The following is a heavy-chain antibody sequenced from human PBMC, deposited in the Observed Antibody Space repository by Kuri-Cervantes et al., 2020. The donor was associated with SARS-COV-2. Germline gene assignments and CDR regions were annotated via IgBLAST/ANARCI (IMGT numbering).Heavy chain of an antibody. J-gene: IGHJ3*02. CDR2: LYYSGST. Sequence: SETLSLTCTVSGGSISTYYWSWIRQPPGKGLEWIGYLYYSGSTNYNPSLKSRVTISVDTSKNQFSLKLSSVTAADMAVYYCARGEGIILVVYALAFDIWGQGTMVTVSS. CDR1: GGSISTYY. V-gene: IGHV4-59*12. CDR3: ARGEGIILVVYALAFDI. D-gene: IGHD2-8*02.